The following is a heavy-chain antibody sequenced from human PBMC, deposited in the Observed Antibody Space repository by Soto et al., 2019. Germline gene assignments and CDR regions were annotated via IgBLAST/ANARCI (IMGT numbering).Heavy chain of an antibody. CDR1: GFSVSSHY. J-gene: IGHJ4*02. D-gene: IGHD3-16*01. CDR2: IYSGGST. V-gene: IGHV3-53*01. Sequence: EVQLVESGGGLIQPGGSLRLSCAASGFSVSSHYMNWVRQAPGKGLEWVSVIYSGGSTYYADSVKGRISISRDNSKNTLYLRMNSLRAEDTAVYYCAKERGGYFDYWGQGTLVTVSS. CDR3: AKERGGYFDY.